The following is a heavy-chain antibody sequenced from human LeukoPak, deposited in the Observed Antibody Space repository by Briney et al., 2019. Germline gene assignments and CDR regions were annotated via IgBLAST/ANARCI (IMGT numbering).Heavy chain of an antibody. CDR1: GFTFSNYA. Sequence: PGGSLRLSCVVSGFTFSNYAMSWVRQAPGKGLEWVSAISGSGGSTYYADSVKDRFTISRDNSKNTLYLQMNNLRAEDTAVYYCAKDKLGITMVRGEAYFFDYWGQGTLVTVSS. D-gene: IGHD3-10*01. CDR2: ISGSGGST. V-gene: IGHV3-23*01. CDR3: AKDKLGITMVRGEAYFFDY. J-gene: IGHJ4*02.